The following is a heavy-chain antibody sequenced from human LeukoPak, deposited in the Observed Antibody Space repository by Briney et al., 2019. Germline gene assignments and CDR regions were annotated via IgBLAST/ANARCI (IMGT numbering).Heavy chain of an antibody. D-gene: IGHD6-13*01. J-gene: IGHJ6*02. CDR1: GFTFSSYS. V-gene: IGHV3-21*01. CDR3: ARGRAGYSSRSGSTLKYYYYYGMDV. Sequence: GGSLRLSCAASGFTFSSYSMNWVRQAPGKGLEWVSSISSSSSYIYYADSVKGRFTISRDNAKNSLYLQMNSLRAEDTAVYYCARGRAGYSSRSGSTLKYYYYYGMDVWGQGTTVTVSS. CDR2: ISSSSSYI.